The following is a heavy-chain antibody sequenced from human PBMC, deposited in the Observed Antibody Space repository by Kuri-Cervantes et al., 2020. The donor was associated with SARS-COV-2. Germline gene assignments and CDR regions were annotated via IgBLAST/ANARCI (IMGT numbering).Heavy chain of an antibody. CDR3: ARESRYVYGEFDF. CDR2: IKQRGNEK. J-gene: IGHJ4*02. D-gene: IGHD5-18*01. Sequence: ESLKISCAASGFIFSSYWMSWVRQVPGKGLEWVANIKQRGNEKYYVDSVKGRFTISRDNAQNSLYLEMNSLRGEDTAVYYCARESRYVYGEFDFWGQGTLVTVSS. CDR1: GFIFSSYW. V-gene: IGHV3-7*03.